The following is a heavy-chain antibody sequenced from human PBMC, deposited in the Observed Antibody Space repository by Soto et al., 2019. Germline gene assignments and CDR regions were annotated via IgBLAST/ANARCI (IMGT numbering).Heavy chain of an antibody. Sequence: QLQLQESGPGLVKPSETLSLTCSVSGGSITTSSYNWDWIRQPPGKGLEWIGTIYYDGSTSYNPSLKSQVIISVDTSKNHFALKVNSVTAADTAVYYCAIFYGNAFDVWGRGTVVTVSS. V-gene: IGHV4-39*02. J-gene: IGHJ3*01. D-gene: IGHD3-10*01. CDR1: GGSITTSSYN. CDR2: IYYDGST. CDR3: AIFYGNAFDV.